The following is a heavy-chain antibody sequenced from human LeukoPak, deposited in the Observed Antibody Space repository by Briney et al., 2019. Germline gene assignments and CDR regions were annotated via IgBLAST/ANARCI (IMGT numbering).Heavy chain of an antibody. V-gene: IGHV3-48*04. CDR3: ARTGRLLWFGEFGDAFDI. D-gene: IGHD3-10*01. CDR1: GFTFSSYS. Sequence: GGSLRLSCAASGFTFSSYSMNWVRQAPGKGLEWVSYISSSSSTIYYADSVKGRFTISRDNAKNSLYLQMNSLRAEDTAVYYCARTGRLLWFGEFGDAFDIWGQGTMVTVSS. J-gene: IGHJ3*02. CDR2: ISSSSSTI.